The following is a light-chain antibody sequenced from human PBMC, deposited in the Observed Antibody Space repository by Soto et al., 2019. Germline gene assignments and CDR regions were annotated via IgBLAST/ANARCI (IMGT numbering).Light chain of an antibody. CDR1: SSNIGGNS. CDR2: DNN. Sequence: QSVMTQPPSVSAAPGQKVTISCSGSSSNIGGNSVSWYQQLPGTAPKLLIYDNNKRPSGIPDRFSGSTSGTSATLGITGLQTGDEADYYCGTWDSSLSGGWVFGGGTKLTVL. V-gene: IGLV1-51*01. J-gene: IGLJ3*02. CDR3: GTWDSSLSGGWV.